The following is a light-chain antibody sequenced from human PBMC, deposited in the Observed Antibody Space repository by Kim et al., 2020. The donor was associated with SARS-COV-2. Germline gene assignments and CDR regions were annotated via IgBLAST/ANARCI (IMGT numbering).Light chain of an antibody. J-gene: IGLJ2*01. CDR2: RNN. Sequence: QRVTTACSGSTSNIGTNYVSWYQKVPGTSPKLLIYRNNQRPSGVPDRFSGSKSDTSASLAISGLRSEDEGDYYCAAWDDSLSGHVIFGGGTQLTVL. CDR1: TSNIGTNY. CDR3: AAWDDSLSGHVI. V-gene: IGLV1-47*01.